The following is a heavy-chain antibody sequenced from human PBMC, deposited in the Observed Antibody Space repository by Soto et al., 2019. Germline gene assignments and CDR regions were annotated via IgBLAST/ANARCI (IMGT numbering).Heavy chain of an antibody. V-gene: IGHV3-73*01. CDR1: GFTFSGSA. Sequence: GGSLRLSCAASGFTFSGSAMHWVRQSSGKGLEWVGRIRSKANSYATAYAASVKGRFTISRDDSKNTAYLQMNSLKTEDTAVYYCTRHPDYYDSSGYPDYWGQGTLVTVSS. D-gene: IGHD3-22*01. J-gene: IGHJ4*02. CDR2: IRSKANSYAT. CDR3: TRHPDYYDSSGYPDY.